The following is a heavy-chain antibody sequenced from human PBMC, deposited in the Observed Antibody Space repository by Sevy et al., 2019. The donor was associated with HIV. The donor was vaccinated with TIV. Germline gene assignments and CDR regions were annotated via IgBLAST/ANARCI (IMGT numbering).Heavy chain of an antibody. CDR3: AREGCSRPHDY. CDR1: GFAFYEYS. CDR2: LSFGCGKI. D-gene: IGHD2-8*01. J-gene: IGHJ4*02. Sequence: GGSLRLSCAASGFAFYEYSMSWIRQAPGKGLEWFATLSFGCGKINYADSVKGRFTISRANSKNSFYLQMDNLRVEDTALYYCAREGCSRPHDYWGQGTRVTVSS. V-gene: IGHV3-23*01.